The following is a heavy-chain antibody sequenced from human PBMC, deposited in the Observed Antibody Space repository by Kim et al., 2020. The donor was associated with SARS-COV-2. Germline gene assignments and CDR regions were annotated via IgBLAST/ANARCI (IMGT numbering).Heavy chain of an antibody. V-gene: IGHV3-48*04. CDR1: GFTFSSYS. Sequence: GGSLRLSCAASGFTFSSYSMNWVRQAPGKGLEWVSYISSSSSTIYYADSVKGRFTISRDNAKNSLYLQMNSLRAEDTAVYYCAREGGKLERLPCYGMDVWGQGTTVTVSS. CDR3: AREGGKLERLPCYGMDV. J-gene: IGHJ6*02. D-gene: IGHD1-1*01. CDR2: ISSSSSTI.